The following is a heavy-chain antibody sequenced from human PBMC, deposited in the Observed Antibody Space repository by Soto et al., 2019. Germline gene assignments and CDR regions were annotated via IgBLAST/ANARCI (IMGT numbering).Heavy chain of an antibody. CDR2: INPILDST. J-gene: IGHJ4*02. Sequence: QEQVVQSGPAMKEPGSSVKVSCRASGIMSSGYGFSWVRQAPGQGLEWVGMINPILDSTHYAQNLQGRVSLSVDKSRDTDYLEVPSLRLEDTAIYFCATMKRARLDSWGRGTVVTVSS. D-gene: IGHD6-25*01. V-gene: IGHV1-69*09. CDR3: ATMKRARLDS. CDR1: GIMSSGYG.